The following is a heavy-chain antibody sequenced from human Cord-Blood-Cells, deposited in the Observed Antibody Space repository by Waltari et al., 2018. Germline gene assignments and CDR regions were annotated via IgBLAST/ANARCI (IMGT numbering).Heavy chain of an antibody. Sequence: EVQLVESGGGLVQPGGSLRLSCAASGFTFRSYSMNWVRQAPGKGLEWVSYITSSSSTIYYADSGKGRFTISRDNAKNSLYLQMNSLRDEDTAVYYCARDNEDSSSFDYWGQGTLVTVSS. CDR2: ITSSSSTI. CDR1: GFTFRSYS. D-gene: IGHD6-6*01. J-gene: IGHJ4*02. V-gene: IGHV3-48*02. CDR3: ARDNEDSSSFDY.